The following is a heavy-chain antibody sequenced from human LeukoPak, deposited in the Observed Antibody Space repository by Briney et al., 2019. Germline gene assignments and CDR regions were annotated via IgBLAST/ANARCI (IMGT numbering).Heavy chain of an antibody. CDR1: GFTFSSYG. CDR2: ISYDGSNK. V-gene: IGHV3-30*18. CDR3: AKGLRFLEWLFVPDLYYFDY. D-gene: IGHD3-3*01. Sequence: PGGSLRLSCAASGFTFSSYGMHWVRQAPGKGLEWVAVISYDGSNKYYADSVKGRFTISRDNSKNTLYLQMNSLRAEDAAVYYCAKGLRFLEWLFVPDLYYFDYWGQGTLVTVSS. J-gene: IGHJ4*02.